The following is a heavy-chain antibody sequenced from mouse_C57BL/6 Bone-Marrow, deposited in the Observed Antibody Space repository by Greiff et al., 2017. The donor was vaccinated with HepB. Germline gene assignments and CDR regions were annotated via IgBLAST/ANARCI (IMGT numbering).Heavy chain of an antibody. D-gene: IGHD2-4*01. Sequence: EVKLVESGGGLVKPGGSLKLSCAASGFTFSDYGMHWVRQAPEKGLEWVAYISSGSSTIYYADTVKGRFTISRDNAKNTLFLQMTSLRSEDTAMYYCARMGDYAFDYWGRGTTLTVSS. V-gene: IGHV5-17*01. J-gene: IGHJ2*01. CDR1: GFTFSDYG. CDR2: ISSGSSTI. CDR3: ARMGDYAFDY.